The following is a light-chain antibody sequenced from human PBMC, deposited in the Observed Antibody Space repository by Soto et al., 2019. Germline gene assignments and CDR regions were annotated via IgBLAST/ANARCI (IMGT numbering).Light chain of an antibody. CDR2: GAS. V-gene: IGKV3-15*01. CDR3: QQYNNWPRT. CDR1: QSVSRN. J-gene: IGKJ1*01. Sequence: EIVMTQSPATLSVSPGERATLSCRASQSVSRNLAWYQQKPGQAPRLLIYGASTRATGIPARFSGSASGTEFTLTISSPQCAEFAVYYCQQYNNWPRTLGQGTKVEIK.